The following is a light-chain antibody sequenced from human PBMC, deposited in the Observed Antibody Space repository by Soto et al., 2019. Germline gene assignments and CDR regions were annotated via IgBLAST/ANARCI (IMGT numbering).Light chain of an antibody. CDR1: QTISSS. V-gene: IGKV1-39*01. CDR3: QQSYSSPQMYT. J-gene: IGKJ2*01. CDR2: AAS. Sequence: DLQMTQSPSSLSACVGDRVTITCRASQTISSSLNWYQQKPGKAPDLLIYAASNLQSGVPSRFSGSGSGSDFTLTISSLQPEDFATYYCQQSYSSPQMYTFGQGTRLEIK.